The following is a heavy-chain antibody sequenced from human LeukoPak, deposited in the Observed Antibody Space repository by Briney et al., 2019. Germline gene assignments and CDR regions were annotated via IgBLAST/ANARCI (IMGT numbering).Heavy chain of an antibody. D-gene: IGHD6-13*01. V-gene: IGHV3-30*02. J-gene: IGHJ4*02. Sequence: GSLRLSCAASGFTFSSYGMHWVRQAPGKGLEWVAFIRYDGSNKYYADSVKGRFTISRDNSKNTLYLQMNSLRAEDTAVYYCAKDRSEWAAGTLFDYWGQGTLVTVSS. CDR2: IRYDGSNK. CDR3: AKDRSEWAAGTLFDY. CDR1: GFTFSSYG.